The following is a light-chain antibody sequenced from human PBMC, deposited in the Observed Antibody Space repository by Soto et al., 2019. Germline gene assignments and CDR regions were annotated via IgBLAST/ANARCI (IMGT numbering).Light chain of an antibody. CDR3: QQYNNWPPVT. J-gene: IGKJ4*01. CDR1: PSVTNY. CDR2: GAF. Sequence: EIVLTQSPGTLSLSPGERATLSCRASPSVTNYLAWYQQRPGQAPRLLIFGAFNRATGIPARFSGSGSGTEFTLTISSLQSEDFAVYYCQQYNNWPPVTFGGGTKVDIK. V-gene: IGKV3D-15*01.